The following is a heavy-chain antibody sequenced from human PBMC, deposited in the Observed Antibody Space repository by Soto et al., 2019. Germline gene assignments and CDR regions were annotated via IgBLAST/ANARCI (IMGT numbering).Heavy chain of an antibody. CDR3: ARRLVSGSYGYYYYYGMDV. J-gene: IGHJ6*02. CDR2: IYYSGST. D-gene: IGHD1-26*01. CDR1: GGSISSSSYY. V-gene: IGHV4-39*01. Sequence: SETLSLTCTVSGGSISSSSYYWGWIHQPPGKGLEWIGSIYYSGSTYYNPSLKSRVTISVDTSKNQFSLKLSSVTAADTAVYYCARRLVSGSYGYYYYYGMDVWGQGTTVTVSS.